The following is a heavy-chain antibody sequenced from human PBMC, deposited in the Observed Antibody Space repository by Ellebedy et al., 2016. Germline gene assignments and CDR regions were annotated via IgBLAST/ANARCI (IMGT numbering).Heavy chain of an antibody. D-gene: IGHD4-17*01. CDR2: FDPEDDKT. CDR1: GYTLTELS. Sequence: ASVKVSCKVSGYTLTELSMHWVRQSPGKGLEWMGGFDPEDDKTIYAQKFQGRVTMTEDTSTDTAYMELSSLRSEDTAIYYCATDSSRYAEGVIYGDQGHFDHWGQGTLVTVSS. J-gene: IGHJ4*02. CDR3: ATDSSRYAEGVIYGDQGHFDH. V-gene: IGHV1-24*01.